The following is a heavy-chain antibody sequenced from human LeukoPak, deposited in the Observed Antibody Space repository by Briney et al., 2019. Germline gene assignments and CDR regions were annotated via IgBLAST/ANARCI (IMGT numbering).Heavy chain of an antibody. D-gene: IGHD6-19*01. Sequence: GGSLRLSCTASGFTFINYSMNWVRQAPGKGLQWVSAISSSGGSTYYADSVKGRFTISRDNSKNTLYLQMNSLRAEDTAVYYCAKDLRQWPSTLGDYLDYWGLGALVTVSS. J-gene: IGHJ4*02. CDR3: AKDLRQWPSTLGDYLDY. CDR1: GFTFINYS. CDR2: ISSSGGST. V-gene: IGHV3-23*01.